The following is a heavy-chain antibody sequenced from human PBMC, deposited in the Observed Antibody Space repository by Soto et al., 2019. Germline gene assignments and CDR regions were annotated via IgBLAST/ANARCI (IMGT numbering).Heavy chain of an antibody. CDR1: GYSFSNWS. CDR3: ARHGFYGDYSSNYFDP. V-gene: IGHV5-51*01. J-gene: IGHJ5*02. CDR2: IYPSDAQT. Sequence: PGESLKISCKGSGYSFSNWSIAWVRQMPGKGLEYIGIIYPSDAQTRYSPSFQGQVTISADNSISTAYLQWSSLKASDTAIYYCARHGFYGDYSSNYFDPWGQGTLVTASS. D-gene: IGHD4-17*01.